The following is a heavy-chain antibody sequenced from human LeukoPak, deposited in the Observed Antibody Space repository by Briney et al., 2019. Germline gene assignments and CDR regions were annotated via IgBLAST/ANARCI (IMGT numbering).Heavy chain of an antibody. Sequence: GGSLRLPCAASGFTFSSYSMSWVRQAPGKGLEWVSTITGSGSSTFYADSVKGRFTISRDNSKNTLYLQMNSLRAEDTAVYYCAKGIAVAGSTSANFDYWGQGTLVTVSS. CDR3: AKGIAVAGSTSANFDY. D-gene: IGHD6-19*01. CDR2: ITGSGSST. CDR1: GFTFSSYS. V-gene: IGHV3-23*01. J-gene: IGHJ4*02.